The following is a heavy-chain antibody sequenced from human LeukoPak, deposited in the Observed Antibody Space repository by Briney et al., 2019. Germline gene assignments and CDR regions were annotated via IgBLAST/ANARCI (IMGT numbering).Heavy chain of an antibody. CDR1: GGSISSGGYS. V-gene: IGHV4-30-2*01. CDR3: ARTNGNYYDSSGYYYFDY. Sequence: SETLSLTCAVSGGSISSGGYSWSWIRQPPGKGLEWIGYIYHNGSTYYNPSLKSRVTISVDRSKNQFSLKLSSVTAADTAVYYCARTNGNYYDSSGYYYFDYWGQGTLVTVSS. J-gene: IGHJ4*02. CDR2: IYHNGST. D-gene: IGHD3-22*01.